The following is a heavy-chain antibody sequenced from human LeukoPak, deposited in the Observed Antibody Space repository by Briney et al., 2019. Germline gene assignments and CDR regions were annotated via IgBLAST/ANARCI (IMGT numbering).Heavy chain of an antibody. Sequence: GGSLRLSCAASGFTFSSYSMIWVRQAPGKGLEWVSYISSSSSTIYYADSVKGRFTISRDNAKNSLYLQMNSLRAEDTAVYYCARDLPSDYWGQGTLVTVSS. J-gene: IGHJ4*02. CDR3: ARDLPSDY. V-gene: IGHV3-48*01. CDR1: GFTFSSYS. CDR2: ISSSSSTI.